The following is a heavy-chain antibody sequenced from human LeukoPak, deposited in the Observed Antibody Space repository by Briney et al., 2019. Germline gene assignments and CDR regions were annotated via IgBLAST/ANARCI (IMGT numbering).Heavy chain of an antibody. CDR3: ARVLRFLEWSPGGYYYYYMDV. Sequence: GGSLRLSCAASGFTVSSNYMSWVRQAPGKGLEWVSVIYSGGSTYYADSVKGRFTISRDNSKNTLYLQMNSLRAEDTAVYYCARVLRFLEWSPGGYYYYYMDVWGKGTTVTVPS. V-gene: IGHV3-53*01. J-gene: IGHJ6*03. CDR2: IYSGGST. D-gene: IGHD3-3*01. CDR1: GFTVSSNY.